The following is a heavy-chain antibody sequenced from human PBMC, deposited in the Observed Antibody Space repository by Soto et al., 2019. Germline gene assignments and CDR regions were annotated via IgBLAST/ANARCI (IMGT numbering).Heavy chain of an antibody. D-gene: IGHD3-10*01. Sequence: GESLHISCKGSGYSFTTYFIGWVRQMPGKGLEWMGIINPDDSDTRYSPSFQGQVTISADKSITTAYLQWSSLKASDTAMYYCARRYGSWNYLIDYWGHGTLFTVAS. CDR3: ARRYGSWNYLIDY. J-gene: IGHJ4*01. CDR2: INPDDSDT. CDR1: GYSFTTYF. V-gene: IGHV5-51*01.